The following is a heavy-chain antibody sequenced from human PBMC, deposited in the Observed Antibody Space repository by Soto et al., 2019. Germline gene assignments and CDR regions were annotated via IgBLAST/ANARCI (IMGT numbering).Heavy chain of an antibody. CDR3: ARSGYYDSSGYYSDLYYYYYGMDV. CDR2: INHSGST. CDR1: GGSFSGYY. J-gene: IGHJ6*02. Sequence: SETLSLTCAVYGGSFSGYYWSWIRQPPGKGLEWIGEINHSGSTNYNPSLKSRVTISVDTSKNQFSLKLSSVTAADTAVYYCARSGYYDSSGYYSDLYYYYYGMDVWGQGTTVT. V-gene: IGHV4-34*01. D-gene: IGHD3-22*01.